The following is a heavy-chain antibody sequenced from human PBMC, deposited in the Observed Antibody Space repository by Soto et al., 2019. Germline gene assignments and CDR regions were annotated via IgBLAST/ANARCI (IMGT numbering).Heavy chain of an antibody. V-gene: IGHV3-30-3*01. CDR3: ARVLKKQQLVPCWLDP. D-gene: IGHD6-13*01. CDR2: ISYDGSNK. J-gene: IGHJ5*02. CDR1: GFTFSSYA. Sequence: GGSLRLSCAASGFTFSSYAMHWVRQAPGKGLEWVAVISYDGSNKYYADSVKGRFTISRDNSKNTLYLQMNSLRAEDTAVYYCARVLKKQQLVPCWLDPWGQGTLVTVSS.